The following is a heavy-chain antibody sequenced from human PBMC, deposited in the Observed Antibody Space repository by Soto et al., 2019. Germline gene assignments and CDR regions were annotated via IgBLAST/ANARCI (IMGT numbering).Heavy chain of an antibody. CDR1: GGSISSGDYY. D-gene: IGHD2-21*02. Sequence: QVQLQESGPGLVKPSQTLSLTCTVSGGSISSGDYYWSWIRQPPGKGLEWIGYIYYSGSTYYNPSLKSGVTISVATSTNQFSVKLSSVTAADTSVYYCARERPGWRFVVVTASPSGGMDVWGQGTTVTVSS. V-gene: IGHV4-30-4*01. J-gene: IGHJ6*02. CDR2: IYYSGST. CDR3: ARERPGWRFVVVTASPSGGMDV.